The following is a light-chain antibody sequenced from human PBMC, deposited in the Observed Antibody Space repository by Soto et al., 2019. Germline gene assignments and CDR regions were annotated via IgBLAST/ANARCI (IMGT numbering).Light chain of an antibody. V-gene: IGLV1-40*01. J-gene: IGLJ1*01. CDR2: XNN. CDR1: XXXIGAGYD. Sequence: QLVLXXXXSVSXASXXXXXIXXXGSXXXIGAGYDVHWYQQLPGTAPKLLXXXNNNRPSGVPDRFSGCKSGXSASLAITGLQAEDEADYYCQSYDSSLSAFYVFGTGTKLTVL. CDR3: QSYDSSLSAFYV.